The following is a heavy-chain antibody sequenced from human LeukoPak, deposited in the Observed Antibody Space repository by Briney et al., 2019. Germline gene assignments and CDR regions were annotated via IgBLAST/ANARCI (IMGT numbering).Heavy chain of an antibody. V-gene: IGHV3-23*01. CDR2: ISNRGAAT. CDR3: AKVRAEGVWYFDL. CDR1: GFTFSAYP. D-gene: IGHD3-16*01. Sequence: GGSLRLSCVGSGFTFSAYPMTWVRQAPGQGLEGVSGISNRGAATYYADSVKGRFTISRDDSKNTLNLQMNSLRADDTAVYYCAKVRAEGVWYFDLWGRGSLVTVSS. J-gene: IGHJ2*01.